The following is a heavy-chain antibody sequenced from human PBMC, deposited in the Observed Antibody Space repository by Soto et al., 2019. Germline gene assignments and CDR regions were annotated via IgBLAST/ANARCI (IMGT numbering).Heavy chain of an antibody. CDR3: AGYYYDSSGYYYDVDP. CDR1: GGTFSSYA. V-gene: IGHV1-69*06. Sequence: ASVKVACKASGGTFSSYAISWVRPAPGQGLEWMGGIIPIFGTANYAQKFQGRVTITADKSTSTAYMELSSLRSEDTAVYYRAGYYYDSSGYYYDVDPWGQGTLVTVSS. CDR2: IIPIFGTA. J-gene: IGHJ5*02. D-gene: IGHD3-22*01.